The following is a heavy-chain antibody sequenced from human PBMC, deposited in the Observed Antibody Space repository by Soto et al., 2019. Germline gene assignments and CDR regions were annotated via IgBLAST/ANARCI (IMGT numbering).Heavy chain of an antibody. D-gene: IGHD6-19*01. CDR1: GFTVSSNY. Sequence: GGSLRLSCAASGFTVSSNYMSWVRQAPGKGLEWVSVIYSGGSTYYADSVKGRFTISRDNSKNTLYLQMNSLRAEDTAVYYCARLIAVAYLQHWGQGTLVTVSS. V-gene: IGHV3-66*04. J-gene: IGHJ1*01. CDR2: IYSGGST. CDR3: ARLIAVAYLQH.